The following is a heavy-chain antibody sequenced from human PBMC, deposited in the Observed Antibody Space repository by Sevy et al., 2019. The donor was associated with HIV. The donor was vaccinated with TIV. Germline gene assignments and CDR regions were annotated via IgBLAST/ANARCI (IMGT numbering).Heavy chain of an antibody. D-gene: IGHD5-12*01. CDR1: GFTFSSYA. CDR3: ARDAWGRDGYNFLTYYFDY. J-gene: IGHJ4*02. Sequence: GGSLGLSCAASGFTFSSYAMHWVRQAPGKGLEWVAVISYDGSNKYYADSVKGRFTISRDNSKNTLYLQMNSLRAEDTAVYYCARDAWGRDGYNFLTYYFDYWGQGTLVTVSS. V-gene: IGHV3-30-3*01. CDR2: ISYDGSNK.